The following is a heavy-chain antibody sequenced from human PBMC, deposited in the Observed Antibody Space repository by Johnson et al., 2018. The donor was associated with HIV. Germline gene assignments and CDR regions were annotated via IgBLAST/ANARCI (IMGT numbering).Heavy chain of an antibody. J-gene: IGHJ3*02. Sequence: QVQLVESGGRVVRPGGSLRLSCAASGFTFSSYGLHWVRQAPGKGLEWVAFIRYDGSNKYYADSVKGRFTISRDNSKNTLYLQMNSLRAEDTAVYYCARESALTGDSLGFDIWGQGTMVTVSS. V-gene: IGHV3-30*02. CDR3: ARESALTGDSLGFDI. CDR1: GFTFSSYG. D-gene: IGHD7-27*01. CDR2: IRYDGSNK.